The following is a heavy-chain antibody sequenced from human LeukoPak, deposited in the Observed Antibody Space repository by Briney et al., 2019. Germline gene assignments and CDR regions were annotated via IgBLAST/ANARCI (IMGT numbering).Heavy chain of an antibody. CDR1: GYTFTSYG. J-gene: IGHJ6*03. CDR3: ARDLYYDSSGYYNYYYYMDV. D-gene: IGHD3-22*01. V-gene: IGHV1-18*01. Sequence: ASVKVSCKASGYTFTSYGISWVRQAPGQGLEWMGWISAYNGNTNYAQKLQGRVTMTTDTSTSTAYMELRSLRSDDTAVYYCARDLYYDSSGYYNYYYYMDVWGKGTTVTVSS. CDR2: ISAYNGNT.